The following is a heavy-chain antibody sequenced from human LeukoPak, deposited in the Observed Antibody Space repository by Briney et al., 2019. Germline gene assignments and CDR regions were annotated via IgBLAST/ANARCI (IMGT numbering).Heavy chain of an antibody. J-gene: IGHJ4*02. CDR3: ARDPGIQLWSYYFDY. Sequence: PGGSLRLSCAASGFTFSSYSMNWVRQAPGKGLEWVSSINRSGSYIFYADSVKGRFTISRDNTKNSLYLQMNSLRAEDTAVYYCARDPGIQLWSYYFDYWGLGTLVTVSS. D-gene: IGHD5-18*01. V-gene: IGHV3-21*01. CDR2: INRSGSYI. CDR1: GFTFSSYS.